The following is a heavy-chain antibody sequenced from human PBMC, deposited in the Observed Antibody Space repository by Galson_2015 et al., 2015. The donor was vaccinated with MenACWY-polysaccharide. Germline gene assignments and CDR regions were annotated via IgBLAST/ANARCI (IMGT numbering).Heavy chain of an antibody. Sequence: SLRLSCAASGFPFSTYGLHWVRQAPGKGLEWVANIKVDGSERHYVDSVKGRFTISRDNAKNSLYLQMLSLRAEDTAVYYCARDSSSSSIGYSDYWGQGALVTVSS. CDR2: IKVDGSER. CDR3: ARDSSSSSIGYSDY. D-gene: IGHD6-6*01. V-gene: IGHV3-7*03. CDR1: GFPFSTYG. J-gene: IGHJ4*02.